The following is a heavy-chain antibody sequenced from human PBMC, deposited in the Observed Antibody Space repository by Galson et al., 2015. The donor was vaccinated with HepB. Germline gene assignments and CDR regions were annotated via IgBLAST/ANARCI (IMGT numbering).Heavy chain of an antibody. V-gene: IGHV1-2*06. Sequence: SVKVSCKASGYTFTDYYIHWVREAPGQGLEWMGRIDPNSGGTIYAQQFQDRVTMTRDMSITTYYMDLSRLRSDDTAVYYCAREGACGRASYYYFDYWGQGTLVTVSS. CDR1: GYTFTDYY. D-gene: IGHD2-21*01. CDR3: AREGACGRASYYYFDY. CDR2: IDPNSGGT. J-gene: IGHJ4*02.